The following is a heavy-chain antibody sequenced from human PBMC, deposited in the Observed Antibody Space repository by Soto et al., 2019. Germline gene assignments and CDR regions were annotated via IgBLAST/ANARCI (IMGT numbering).Heavy chain of an antibody. Sequence: GGSLRLSCAASGFTFSSYSMNWVRQAPGKGLEWVSSISSSSSYIYYADSVKGRFTISRDNAKNSLYLQMNSLRAEDTAVYYCARDYSNYVYYYYYMDVWGKGTTVTVSS. CDR3: ARDYSNYVYYYYYMDV. CDR1: GFTFSSYS. CDR2: ISSSSSYI. D-gene: IGHD4-4*01. V-gene: IGHV3-21*01. J-gene: IGHJ6*03.